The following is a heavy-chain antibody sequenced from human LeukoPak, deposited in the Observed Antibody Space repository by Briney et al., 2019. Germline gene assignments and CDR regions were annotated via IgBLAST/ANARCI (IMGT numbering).Heavy chain of an antibody. D-gene: IGHD6-19*01. CDR1: GGTFSSYA. J-gene: IGHJ4*02. V-gene: IGHV1-69*04. Sequence: SVKVPCKASGGTFSSYAISWVRQAPGQGLEWMGRIIPIFGIANYAQKFQGRVTITADKSTSTAYMELSSLRSEDTAVYYCARVGSFLGHWGQGTLVTVSS. CDR3: ARVGSFLGH. CDR2: IIPIFGIA.